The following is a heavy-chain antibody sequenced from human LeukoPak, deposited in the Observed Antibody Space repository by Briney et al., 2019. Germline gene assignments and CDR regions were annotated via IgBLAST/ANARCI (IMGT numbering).Heavy chain of an antibody. V-gene: IGHV4-34*01. J-gene: IGHJ4*02. D-gene: IGHD3-22*01. Sequence: SETLSLTCAVYGGSFSGYYWSWIRQPPGKGLEWIGEINHSGSTNYNPSLKSRVTTSVDTSKNQFSLKLSSVTAADTAVYYCARDGYYYDSSGYGLDYWGQGTLVTVSS. CDR1: GGSFSGYY. CDR3: ARDGYYYDSSGYGLDY. CDR2: INHSGST.